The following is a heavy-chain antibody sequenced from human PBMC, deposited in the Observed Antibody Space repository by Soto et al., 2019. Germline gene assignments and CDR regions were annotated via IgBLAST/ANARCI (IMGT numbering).Heavy chain of an antibody. CDR1: GFTFSGYG. V-gene: IGHV3-30*18. Sequence: GGSLRLSCAASGFTFSGYGMHWVRRAPGKGLEWVAVIFYDGGNKYYADSVKGRFTISRDNSKNTLYLQMNSLRAEDTATYYCAKGTYYYDTSARLLFERWGRGTLVTVSS. CDR2: IFYDGGNK. J-gene: IGHJ4*02. CDR3: AKGTYYYDTSARLLFER. D-gene: IGHD3-22*01.